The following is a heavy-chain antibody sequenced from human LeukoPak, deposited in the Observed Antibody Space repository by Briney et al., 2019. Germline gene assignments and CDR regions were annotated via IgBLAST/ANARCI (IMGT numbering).Heavy chain of an antibody. CDR3: ARSRAFNSGAFDP. J-gene: IGHJ5*02. CDR2: IYNGVNT. V-gene: IGHV4-61*01. D-gene: IGHD1-26*01. Sequence: PSETLSLTCTVSGASVSSASYWSWIRQPPGKGVEWIAHIYNGVNTNYNPPLKSRVTISVDTSKNQFSLRLNSVTAADTAVYYCARSRAFNSGAFDPWGQGSLVTVSS. CDR1: GASVSSASY.